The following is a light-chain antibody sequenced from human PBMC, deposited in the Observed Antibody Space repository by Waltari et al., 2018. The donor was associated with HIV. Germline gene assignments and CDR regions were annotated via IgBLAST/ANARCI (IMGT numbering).Light chain of an antibody. CDR2: WAS. J-gene: IGKJ1*01. V-gene: IGKV4-1*01. Sequence: DIVMIQSPDSLTVSLGERVTINCKSSQSILYSANNKNYLTWYQQKPGPPPKLLIYWASTRESGVPDRFSGSGSGTDFTLIISGLQAEEMAVYSCQQYYSTPCAFGQGTQLQIK. CDR1: QSILYSANNKNY. CDR3: QQYYSTPCA.